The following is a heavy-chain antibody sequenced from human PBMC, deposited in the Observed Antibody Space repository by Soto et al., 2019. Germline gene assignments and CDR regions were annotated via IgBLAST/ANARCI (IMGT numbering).Heavy chain of an antibody. Sequence: ASVKVSCKASGYTFTSYGISWVRQAPGQGLEWMGWISAYNGNTNYAQKLQGRVTMTRDTSISTAYMELSRLRSDDTAVYYCARRGSSSSAAFDIWGQGTMVTVSS. CDR1: GYTFTSYG. D-gene: IGHD6-6*01. CDR3: ARRGSSSSAAFDI. J-gene: IGHJ3*02. V-gene: IGHV1-18*01. CDR2: ISAYNGNT.